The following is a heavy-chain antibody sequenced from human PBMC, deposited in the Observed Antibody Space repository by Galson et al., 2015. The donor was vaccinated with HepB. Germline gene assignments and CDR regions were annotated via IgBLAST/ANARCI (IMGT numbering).Heavy chain of an antibody. V-gene: IGHV3-9*01. D-gene: IGHD3-9*01. Sequence: SLRLSCAASGFTFSSYAMSWVRQAPGEGLEWVSGISWNGGSIGYAASVKGRFTISRDNAKNSLYLQMNSLRAEDTALYYCAKDLYYDILTLVFQHWGQGTLVAVSS. J-gene: IGHJ1*01. CDR1: GFTFSSYA. CDR2: ISWNGGSI. CDR3: AKDLYYDILTLVFQH.